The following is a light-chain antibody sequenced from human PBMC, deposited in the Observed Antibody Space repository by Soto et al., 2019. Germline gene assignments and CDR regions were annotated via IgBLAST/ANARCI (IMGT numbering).Light chain of an antibody. CDR2: APS. J-gene: IGKJ3*01. CDR1: QDIRNF. CDR3: QKYSSVPV. Sequence: DIPMTQSPTSLSESVGDRVTITCRASQDIRNFVAWYQQKPGKAPKLLIYAPSTLQSGFPSRFSGSGSGTDFTLTINILQPEDVATYSCQKYSSVPVFGPGTKVEIK. V-gene: IGKV1-27*01.